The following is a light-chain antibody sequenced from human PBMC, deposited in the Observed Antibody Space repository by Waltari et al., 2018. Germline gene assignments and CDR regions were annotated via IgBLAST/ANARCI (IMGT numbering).Light chain of an antibody. CDR1: QSVSGS. CDR3: QQHTNWPPEVA. V-gene: IGKV3-11*01. CDR2: DAS. Sequence: EIVLTQSPATLSLSLGERATLSCRASQSVSGSLVWYQQKPGQAPRLLIYDASNRATGIPARISGSGSGTDFTLTISSLEAEDFAVYYCQQHTNWPPEVAFGGGTKVEIK. J-gene: IGKJ4*01.